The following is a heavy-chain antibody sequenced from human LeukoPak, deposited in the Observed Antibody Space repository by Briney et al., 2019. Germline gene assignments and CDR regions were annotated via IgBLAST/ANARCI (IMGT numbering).Heavy chain of an antibody. CDR3: AKVLWQQQLQGWFDP. J-gene: IGHJ5*02. D-gene: IGHD6-13*01. Sequence: PGGSLRLSCAASGFTFSSYAMSWVRQAPGKGLEWVSAISGSGGTTYYADSVKGRFTISRDNSKNTLYLQMNSLRAEDTAVYYCAKVLWQQQLQGWFDPWGQGTLVTVSS. CDR2: ISGSGGTT. V-gene: IGHV3-23*01. CDR1: GFTFSSYA.